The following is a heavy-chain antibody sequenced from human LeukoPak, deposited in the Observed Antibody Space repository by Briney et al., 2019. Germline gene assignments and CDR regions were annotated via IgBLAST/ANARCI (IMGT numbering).Heavy chain of an antibody. Sequence: GGSLRLSCAASGFTFNSYWMSWVRQAPGKGLEWVANIKQDGSEKYYVDSVKGRFTISRDNAKNSVYLQMNSLRAEDTAVYYYARQLGGSGSYWGQGTLVTVSS. CDR2: IKQDGSEK. D-gene: IGHD3-10*01. J-gene: IGHJ4*02. CDR1: GFTFNSYW. V-gene: IGHV3-7*01. CDR3: ARQLGGSGSY.